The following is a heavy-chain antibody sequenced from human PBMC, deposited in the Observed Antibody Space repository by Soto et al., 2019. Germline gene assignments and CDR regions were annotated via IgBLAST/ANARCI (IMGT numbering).Heavy chain of an antibody. CDR2: IYYSGST. D-gene: IGHD3-22*01. CDR3: ARTYYYDSSGWVY. Sequence: QLQLQESGPGLVKPSETLSLTCTVSGGSISSSSYYWGWIRQPPGKGLEWIGSIYYSGSTYYNPSLKSRVTISVDTSKNQSSLKLSSVTAADTAVYYCARTYYYDSSGWVYWGQGTLVTVSS. CDR1: GGSISSSSYY. J-gene: IGHJ4*02. V-gene: IGHV4-39*01.